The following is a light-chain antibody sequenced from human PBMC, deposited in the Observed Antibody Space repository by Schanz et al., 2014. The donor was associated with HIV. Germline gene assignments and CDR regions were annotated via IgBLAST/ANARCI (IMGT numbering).Light chain of an antibody. V-gene: IGLV1-44*01. Sequence: QSVLTQPPSASGTPGQRVTISCSGSTSNVGSRSVNWYQQFPGAAPKLLIYNTHLRPSGVTDRFSGSKSGTSASLTISGVQPEDEADYYCAAWDVLLKGPVFGGGTQLTVL. CDR2: NTH. J-gene: IGLJ7*01. CDR3: AAWDVLLKGPV. CDR1: TSNVGSRS.